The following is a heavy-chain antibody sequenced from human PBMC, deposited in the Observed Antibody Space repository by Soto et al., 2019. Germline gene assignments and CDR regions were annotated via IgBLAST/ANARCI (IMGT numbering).Heavy chain of an antibody. CDR3: ARWGFLEWLLDDYYYYGMDV. CDR1: GFTFSSYW. Sequence: GGSLRLSCAASGFTFSSYWMSWVRQAPGKGLEWVANIKQDGSEKYYVDSVKGRFTISRDNAKNSLYLQMNSLRAEDTAVYYCARWGFLEWLLDDYYYYGMDVWGQGTTVTVSS. D-gene: IGHD3-3*01. V-gene: IGHV3-7*01. J-gene: IGHJ6*02. CDR2: IKQDGSEK.